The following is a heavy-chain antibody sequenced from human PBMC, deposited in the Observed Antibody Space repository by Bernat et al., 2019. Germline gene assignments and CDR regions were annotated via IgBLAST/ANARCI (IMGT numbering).Heavy chain of an antibody. Sequence: QVQLQESGPGLVKPSQTLSLTCTVSGSSISSGGYYWSWIRQHPGKGLEWIGYIYYSGSTYYNPSLKSRVTISVDTSKNQFSLKLSSVTAADTAVYYCARAATMVRGAWNDYWGQGTLVTVSS. CDR2: IYYSGST. D-gene: IGHD3-10*01. V-gene: IGHV4-31*03. CDR1: GSSISSGGYY. CDR3: ARAATMVRGAWNDY. J-gene: IGHJ4*02.